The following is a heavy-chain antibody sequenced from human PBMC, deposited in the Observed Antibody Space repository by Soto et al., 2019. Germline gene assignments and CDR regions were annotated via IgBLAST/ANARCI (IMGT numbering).Heavy chain of an antibody. D-gene: IGHD3-22*01. CDR1: GYTFTSYG. CDR3: ARDPYIPAYYYDSSGYPLDAFDI. Sequence: GASVKVSCKASGYTFTSYGISWVRQAPGQGLEWMGWFSVYNGNTNYAQKLQGRVTMTTDTSTSTAYMELRSLRSDDTAVYYCARDPYIPAYYYDSSGYPLDAFDIWGQGTMVTVSS. V-gene: IGHV1-18*01. J-gene: IGHJ3*02. CDR2: FSVYNGNT.